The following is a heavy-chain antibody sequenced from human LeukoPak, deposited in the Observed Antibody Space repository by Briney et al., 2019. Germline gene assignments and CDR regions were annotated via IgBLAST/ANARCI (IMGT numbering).Heavy chain of an antibody. CDR3: ARVMHCSGGSCYNDAFDS. CDR1: GGSLRSSNW. Sequence: PSETLSLTCAVSGGSLRSSNWWSWVRQAPGKGLEWNGAIYHSGGTNYNPSLKSRVPISVDQSKHQFSLKLSSVTAADTAVYYCARVMHCSGGSCYNDAFDSWGQGTMVTVSS. J-gene: IGHJ3*02. V-gene: IGHV4-4*02. CDR2: IYHSGGT. D-gene: IGHD2-15*01.